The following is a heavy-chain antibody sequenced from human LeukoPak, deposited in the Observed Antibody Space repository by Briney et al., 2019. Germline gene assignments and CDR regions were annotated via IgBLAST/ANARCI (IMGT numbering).Heavy chain of an antibody. D-gene: IGHD6-13*01. CDR1: GGSISSHY. V-gene: IGHV4-59*11. CDR3: ARGSSWGDY. J-gene: IGHJ4*02. CDR2: IYYSGST. Sequence: SETLALTCTVYGGSISSHYWSWLRQPPGKGLEWIGYIYYSGSTNYNPSLKSRVTISVDTSKNQFSLKLSSVTAADTAVYYCARGSSWGDYWGQGTLVTVSS.